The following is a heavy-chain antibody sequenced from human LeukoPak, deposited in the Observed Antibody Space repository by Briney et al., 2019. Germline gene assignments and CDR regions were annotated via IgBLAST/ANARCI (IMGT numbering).Heavy chain of an antibody. Sequence: ASVKVSCKASGYSFTDYDFSWVRQAPGQGLEWLGWVSIYNDNTNYAREFQDRVTMTTDTSTSTAYMELRSLRSDDTAVYYCARDSERWLLADYYYYYGMDVWGQGTTVTVSS. J-gene: IGHJ6*02. CDR3: ARDSERWLLADYYYYYGMDV. CDR2: VSIYNDNT. V-gene: IGHV1-18*01. D-gene: IGHD5-24*01. CDR1: GYSFTDYD.